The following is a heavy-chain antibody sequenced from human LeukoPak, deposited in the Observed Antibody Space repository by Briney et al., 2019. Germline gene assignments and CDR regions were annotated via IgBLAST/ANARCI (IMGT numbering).Heavy chain of an antibody. CDR2: INTDGSTT. Sequence: GGSLRLSCAASGFTFSNYWMHWVRQAPGKGLVWVSHINTDGSTTTYADSVKGRFTISRDNPKNTLYLQMHSLRAEDTAVYYCARDTYDTSGYYYGPFDYWGQGTLVTVSS. D-gene: IGHD3-22*01. J-gene: IGHJ4*02. CDR3: ARDTYDTSGYYYGPFDY. V-gene: IGHV3-74*01. CDR1: GFTFSNYW.